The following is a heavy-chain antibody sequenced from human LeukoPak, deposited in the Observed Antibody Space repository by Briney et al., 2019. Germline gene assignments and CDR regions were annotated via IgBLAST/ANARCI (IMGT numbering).Heavy chain of an antibody. Sequence: KPGGSLRLSCAGSGFNFRDFYMSWIRQAPGKGLEWLSYISSTSSTIYYADSVRGRFTISRDNAKNSLYLQMDSLRTEDTGVYYCARGYASESYYNGPGYWGQGTLVTVSS. CDR2: ISSTSSTI. V-gene: IGHV3-11*04. J-gene: IGHJ4*02. CDR1: GFNFRDFY. D-gene: IGHD3-10*01. CDR3: ARGYASESYYNGPGY.